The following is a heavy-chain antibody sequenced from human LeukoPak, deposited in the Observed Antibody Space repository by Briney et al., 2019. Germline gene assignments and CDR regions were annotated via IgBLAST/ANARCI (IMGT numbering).Heavy chain of an antibody. CDR2: INPSADT. V-gene: IGHV1-2*02. CDR1: GGTFSSYA. J-gene: IGHJ3*01. CDR3: ARDYYGSGSYPVDV. D-gene: IGHD3-10*01. Sequence: ASVKVSCKASGGTFSSYAISWVRQAPGQGLEWMGWINPSADTNFAQKFQGRVTMTRDTSISTAYMELSRLRSDDTAVYYCARDYYGSGSYPVDVWGQGTMVTVSS.